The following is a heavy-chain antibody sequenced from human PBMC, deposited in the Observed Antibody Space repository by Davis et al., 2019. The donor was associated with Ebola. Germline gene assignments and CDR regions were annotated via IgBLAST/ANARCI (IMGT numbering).Heavy chain of an antibody. CDR3: ARRGQGTFVEGVLDQ. Sequence: ASVKVSCKASGGTFSNYAINWVRQAPGQGLEWMGWSSAKNDDTHYVQKFQGRVTMTTDTSTSTAYMELRSLRSDDTATYYCARRGQGTFVEGVLDQWGQGTLVTVSS. CDR2: SSAKNDDT. J-gene: IGHJ4*02. D-gene: IGHD3-16*01. CDR1: GGTFSNYA. V-gene: IGHV1-18*01.